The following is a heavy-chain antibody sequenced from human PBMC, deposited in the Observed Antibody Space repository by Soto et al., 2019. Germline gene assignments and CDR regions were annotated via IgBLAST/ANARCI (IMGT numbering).Heavy chain of an antibody. Sequence: QVQLVQSGAEVKKPGASVKVSCKASGYTFTSYGITWVRQAPGQGLEWMGWISAYNGNTKYAQKLQGRVTMTTDTSTSTAYSELRSLRSDATAVYYCARDLGGQIVDYWGQGTLVTVSS. V-gene: IGHV1-18*01. J-gene: IGHJ4*02. CDR3: ARDLGGQIVDY. CDR2: ISAYNGNT. CDR1: GYTFTSYG. D-gene: IGHD1-26*01.